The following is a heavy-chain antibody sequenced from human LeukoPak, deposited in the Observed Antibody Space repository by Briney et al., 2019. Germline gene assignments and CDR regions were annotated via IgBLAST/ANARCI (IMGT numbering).Heavy chain of an antibody. V-gene: IGHV3-49*03. CDR1: GFTFGDYA. J-gene: IGHJ4*02. CDR3: TRVVPRYYYDSSGYSYPDF. CDR2: IRSEAYGGST. D-gene: IGHD3-22*01. Sequence: GGSLRLSCTASGFTFGDYAMSWFRQAPGKGLEWVGFIRSEAYGGSTQYAASVTGRFTISRDDSKGIAYLQMNSLKAEDTAVYYCTRVVPRYYYDSSGYSYPDFWGQGTLVTVSS.